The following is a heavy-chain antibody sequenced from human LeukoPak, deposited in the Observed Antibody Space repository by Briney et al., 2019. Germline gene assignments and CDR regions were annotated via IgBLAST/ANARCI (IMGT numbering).Heavy chain of an antibody. CDR3: ARDRLRWPKIDY. Sequence: SETLSLTCTVSGGSISSSDYYWGWIRQPPGRGLEWIGSIYYSVTTYYNPSLKSRVTISVDTSKNQFSLKLNSVTAADTAVYYCARDRLRWPKIDYWGQGTLVTVSS. CDR2: IYYSVTT. V-gene: IGHV4-39*07. D-gene: IGHD4-23*01. CDR1: GGSISSSDYY. J-gene: IGHJ4*02.